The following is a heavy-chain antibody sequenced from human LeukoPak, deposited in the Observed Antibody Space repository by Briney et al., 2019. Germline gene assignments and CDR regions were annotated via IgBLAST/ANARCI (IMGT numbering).Heavy chain of an antibody. Sequence: GGSLRLSCAASGFTFSNYSMNWVRQAPGKGLEWVSYITSSSTVYYAGSVKGRFTISRDNAKNSLFLQMNSPRAEDTAVYYCARDYCSGPKCYFIDYWGQGALVTVSS. CDR2: ITSSSTV. V-gene: IGHV3-48*04. CDR3: ARDYCSGPKCYFIDY. D-gene: IGHD2-15*01. CDR1: GFTFSNYS. J-gene: IGHJ4*02.